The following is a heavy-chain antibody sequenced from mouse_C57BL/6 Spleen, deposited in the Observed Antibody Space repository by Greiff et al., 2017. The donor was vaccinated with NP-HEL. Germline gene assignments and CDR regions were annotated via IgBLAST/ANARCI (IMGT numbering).Heavy chain of an antibody. Sequence: EVQLQESEGGLVQPGSSMKLSCTASGFTFSDYYMAWVRQVPEKGLEWVANINYDGSSTYYLDSLKSRFIISRDNAKNILYLQMSSLKSEDTATYYCARDWDDAMDYWGQGTSVTVSS. J-gene: IGHJ4*01. CDR3: ARDWDDAMDY. V-gene: IGHV5-16*01. CDR2: INYDGSST. D-gene: IGHD4-1*01. CDR1: GFTFSDYY.